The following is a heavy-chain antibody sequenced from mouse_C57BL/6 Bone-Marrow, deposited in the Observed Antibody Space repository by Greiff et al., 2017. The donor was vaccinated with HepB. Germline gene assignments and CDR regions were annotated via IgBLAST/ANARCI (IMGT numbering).Heavy chain of an antibody. CDR1: GYAFSSSW. V-gene: IGHV1-82*01. CDR2: IYPGDGDT. Sequence: LQESGPELVKPGASVKISCKASGYAFSSSWMNWVKQRPGKGLEWIGRIYPGDGDTNYNGKFKGKATLTADKSSSTAYMQLSSLTSEDSAVYFGARWAYGYVGLFAYWGQGTLVTVSA. CDR3: ARWAYGYVGLFAY. J-gene: IGHJ3*01. D-gene: IGHD2-2*01.